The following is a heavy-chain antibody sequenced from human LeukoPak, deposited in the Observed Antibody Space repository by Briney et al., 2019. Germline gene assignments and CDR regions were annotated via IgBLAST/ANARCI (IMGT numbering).Heavy chain of an antibody. V-gene: IGHV1-18*01. D-gene: IGHD3-22*01. CDR2: ISAYNGNT. CDR3: ASCYQSSGYCDWFDP. CDR1: GYTFTSYG. Sequence: GASVKVSCKASGYTFTSYGISWVRQAPGQGLEWMGWISAYNGNTNYAQKLQGRVTMTTDTSTSTAYMELRSLRSDDTAVYYCASCYQSSGYCDWFDPWGQGTLVTVSS. J-gene: IGHJ5*02.